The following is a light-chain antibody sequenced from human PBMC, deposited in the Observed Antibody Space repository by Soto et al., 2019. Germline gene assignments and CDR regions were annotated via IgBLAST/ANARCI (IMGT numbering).Light chain of an antibody. CDR2: RSS. CDR1: QTISNY. CDR3: QQYYIYAT. Sequence: DIQITQSPSTLSASVGDRVTITCRASQTISNYLTWYQQRPGKAPKLLIYRSSILQNGVPSRFSGSGSGTEFTHTISRLQPDDFATYYCQQYYIYATFGKGTRVEI. J-gene: IGKJ1*01. V-gene: IGKV1-5*03.